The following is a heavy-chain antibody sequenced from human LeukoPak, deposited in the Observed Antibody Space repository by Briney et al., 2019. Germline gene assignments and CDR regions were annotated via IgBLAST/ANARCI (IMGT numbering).Heavy chain of an antibody. Sequence: ASVKVSCKASGYTFASYYMNWVRQAPGQGLEWMGIINPSGGSTRYAQKFQGRVTMTRDTSASTVYMELSGLRSEDTAVYYCAKGRGGSTSWPIDYWGQGTLVTVSS. J-gene: IGHJ4*02. CDR2: INPSGGST. D-gene: IGHD2-2*01. CDR3: AKGRGGSTSWPIDY. CDR1: GYTFASYY. V-gene: IGHV1-46*01.